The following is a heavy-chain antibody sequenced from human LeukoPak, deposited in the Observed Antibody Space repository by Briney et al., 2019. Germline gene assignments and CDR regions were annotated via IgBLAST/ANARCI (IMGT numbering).Heavy chain of an antibody. CDR3: ARLPYCGGDCYPFDY. D-gene: IGHD2-21*02. CDR1: GGSISSYY. V-gene: IGHV4-59*08. J-gene: IGHJ4*02. CDR2: IYYSGST. Sequence: SETLSLTCTVSGGSISSYYWSWIRQPPGKGLEWIGYIYYSGSTNYNPSLKSRVTISVDTSKTQFSLKLSSVTAADTAVYYCARLPYCGGDCYPFDYWGQGTLVTVSS.